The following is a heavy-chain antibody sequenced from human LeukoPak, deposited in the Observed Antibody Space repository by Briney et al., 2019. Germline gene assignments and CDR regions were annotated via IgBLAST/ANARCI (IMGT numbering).Heavy chain of an antibody. Sequence: GGSLRLSCAASGFTFSIYAMSWVRQAPGKGLEWVSVIYSGGSTFYADSVKGQFTISRHSSKNTMYLQMNSLRAEDTAMYYCATSAGEDFDHWGQGTLVTVSS. CDR1: GFTFSIYA. D-gene: IGHD3-10*01. CDR2: IYSGGST. J-gene: IGHJ4*02. V-gene: IGHV3-53*04. CDR3: ATSAGEDFDH.